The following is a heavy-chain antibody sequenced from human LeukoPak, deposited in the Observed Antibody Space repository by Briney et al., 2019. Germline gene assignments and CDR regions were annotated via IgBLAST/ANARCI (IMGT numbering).Heavy chain of an antibody. CDR2: IYYSGST. D-gene: IGHD5-24*01. Sequence: SETLSLTCTVSGGSISSYYWSWIRQPPGKGLEWIGHIYYSGSTNYNPSLKSRVTISVDTSKNQFSLKLSPVAAADTAVYYCARGGRDGYRGAFDIWGQGTMVTVSS. CDR3: ARGGRDGYRGAFDI. J-gene: IGHJ3*02. CDR1: GGSISSYY. V-gene: IGHV4-59*01.